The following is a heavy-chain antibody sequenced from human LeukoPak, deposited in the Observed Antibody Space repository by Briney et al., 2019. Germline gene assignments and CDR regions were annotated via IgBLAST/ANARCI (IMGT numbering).Heavy chain of an antibody. CDR1: GGTFSSYA. D-gene: IGHD1-20*01. CDR3: ARDQGSGNWNPYNWFDP. CDR2: IIPIFGTA. Sequence: SVKVSCKASGGTFSSYAISWVRQAPGQGLEWMGGIIPIFGTANYAQKFQGRVTITADESTSTAYMELSSLRSEDTAVYYCARDQGSGNWNPYNWFDPWGQGTLVTVSS. V-gene: IGHV1-69*13. J-gene: IGHJ5*02.